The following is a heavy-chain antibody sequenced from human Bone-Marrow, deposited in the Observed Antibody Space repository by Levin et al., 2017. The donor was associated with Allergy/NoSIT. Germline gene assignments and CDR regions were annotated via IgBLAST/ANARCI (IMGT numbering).Heavy chain of an antibody. CDR3: ARDFVSEYYYDSRPYYYYGMDV. V-gene: IGHV6-1*01. D-gene: IGHD3-22*01. Sequence: SQTLSLTCAISGDSFSSTSAAWNWIRQSPSRGLEWLGRTYYRSKWYNDYAVSVKSRITINPDTSKNQFSLQLNSVTPEDTAVYYCARDFVSEYYYDSRPYYYYGMDVWGQGTTVTVSS. J-gene: IGHJ6*02. CDR1: GDSFSSTSAA. CDR2: TYYRSKWYN.